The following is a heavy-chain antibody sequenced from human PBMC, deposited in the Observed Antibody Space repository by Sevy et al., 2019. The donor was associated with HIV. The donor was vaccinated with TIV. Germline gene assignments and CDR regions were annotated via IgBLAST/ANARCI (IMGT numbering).Heavy chain of an antibody. V-gene: IGHV1-2*02. CDR3: AREFLWFGESIVRSEAFDI. CDR1: GYTFTGYY. CDR2: INPNSGGT. D-gene: IGHD3-10*01. J-gene: IGHJ3*02. Sequence: ASVKVSCKASGYTFTGYYIHWARQAPGQGLEWMGWINPNSGGTNFAQKFQGRVTMTRDTSISTAYMELSGLRCDDTGVYYGAREFLWFGESIVRSEAFDIWGQGTVVTVSS.